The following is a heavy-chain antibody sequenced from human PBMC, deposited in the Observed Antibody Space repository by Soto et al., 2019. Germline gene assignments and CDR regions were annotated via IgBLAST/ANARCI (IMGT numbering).Heavy chain of an antibody. CDR1: GYTFTGYY. D-gene: IGHD3-3*01. CDR3: ARGRVLRFLEWSLNWFDP. J-gene: IGHJ5*02. Sequence: QVQLVQSGAEVKKPGASVKVSCKASGYTFTGYYMHWVRQAPGQGLEWMGWINPNSGGTNYAQKFQGRVTMPRDTSISTAYMELSRLRSDDTAVYYCARGRVLRFLEWSLNWFDPWGQGTLVTVSS. CDR2: INPNSGGT. V-gene: IGHV1-2*02.